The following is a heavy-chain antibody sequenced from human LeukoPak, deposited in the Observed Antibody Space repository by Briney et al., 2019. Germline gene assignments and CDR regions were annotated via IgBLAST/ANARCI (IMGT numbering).Heavy chain of an antibody. CDR2: INHSGST. CDR3: ARRGYFDWSIPT. Sequence: GSLRLSCAASGFTVSSNYMSWIRQPPGKGLEWIGEINHSGSTNYNPSLKSRVTISVDTSKNQFSLKLSSVTAADTAVYYCARRGYFDWSIPTWGQGTLVTVSS. V-gene: IGHV4-34*01. CDR1: GFTVSSNY. J-gene: IGHJ4*02. D-gene: IGHD3-9*01.